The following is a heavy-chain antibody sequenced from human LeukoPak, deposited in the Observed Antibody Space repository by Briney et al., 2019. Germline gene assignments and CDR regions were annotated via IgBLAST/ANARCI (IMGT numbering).Heavy chain of an antibody. CDR1: GYSISSGYY. CDR2: LYHNGRT. CDR3: ARHGYGSGSYYGY. D-gene: IGHD3-10*01. V-gene: IGHV4-38-2*02. J-gene: IGHJ4*02. Sequence: PSETLSLTCSVSGYSISSGYYWAWIRQPPGKGLEWIGSLYHNGRTYYNPSLKSRVTISVDTSKNEFALKLSSVTAGDTAVYYCARHGYGSGSYYGYWGQGTLVTVSS.